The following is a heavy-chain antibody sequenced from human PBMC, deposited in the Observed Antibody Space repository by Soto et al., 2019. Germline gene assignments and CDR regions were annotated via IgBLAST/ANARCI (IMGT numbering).Heavy chain of an antibody. CDR1: GYTFTSSA. V-gene: IGHV1-3*01. CDR3: ARAPCSGGSCYGSYFDY. D-gene: IGHD2-15*01. J-gene: IGHJ4*02. CDR2: INAGNGNT. Sequence: GASVKVSCKASGYTFTSSAMHWVRQAPGQRLEWMGWINAGNGNTKYSQKFQGRVTITRDTSASTAYMELSSLRSEDTAVYYCARAPCSGGSCYGSYFDYWGQGTLVTVSS.